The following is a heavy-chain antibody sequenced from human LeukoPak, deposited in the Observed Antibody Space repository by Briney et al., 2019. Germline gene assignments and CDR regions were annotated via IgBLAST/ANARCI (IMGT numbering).Heavy chain of an antibody. CDR3: ARTLCGGDCFAFDY. CDR2: IYYSGST. CDR1: GGSFSGYY. J-gene: IGHJ4*02. D-gene: IGHD2-21*02. V-gene: IGHV4-59*08. Sequence: SETLSLTCAVYGGSFSGYYWSWIRQPPGKGLEWIGYIYYSGSTNYNPSLKSRVTISVDTSKNQFSLKLSSVTAADTAVYYCARTLCGGDCFAFDYWGQGTLVTVSS.